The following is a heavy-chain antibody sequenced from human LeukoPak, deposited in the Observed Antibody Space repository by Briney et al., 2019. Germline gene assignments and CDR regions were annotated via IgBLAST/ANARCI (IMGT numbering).Heavy chain of an antibody. CDR3: ARDWGPSSSWHDYYYGMDV. CDR2: ISGSGGST. J-gene: IGHJ6*02. D-gene: IGHD6-13*01. V-gene: IGHV3-23*01. CDR1: GFTFSSYG. Sequence: GGSLRLSCAASGFTFSSYGMSWVRQAPGKGLEWVSAISGSGGSTYYADSVKGRFTISRDNSKNTLYLQMNSLRAEDTAVYYCARDWGPSSSWHDYYYGMDVWGQGTTVTVSS.